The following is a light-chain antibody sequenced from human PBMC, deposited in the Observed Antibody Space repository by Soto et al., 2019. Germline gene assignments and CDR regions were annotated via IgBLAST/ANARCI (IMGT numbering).Light chain of an antibody. CDR3: QTWGTGIRV. V-gene: IGLV4-69*01. J-gene: IGLJ3*02. Sequence: QSVLTQSPSASASLGASVKLTCTLSSEHSSYAIAWHQQQPEKGPRYLMKVNSDGSHNKGDEIPDRFSGSSSGAERYLIISSLQSEDEADYYCQTWGTGIRVFGGGTKLTVL. CDR2: VNSDGSH. CDR1: SEHSSYA.